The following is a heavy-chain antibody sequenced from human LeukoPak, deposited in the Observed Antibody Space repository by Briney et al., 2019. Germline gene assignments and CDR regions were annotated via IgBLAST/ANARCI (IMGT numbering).Heavy chain of an antibody. CDR3: AKDPYRASSGLVDY. D-gene: IGHD5-12*01. CDR2: ISSSSTTI. V-gene: IGHV3-48*02. J-gene: IGHJ4*02. CDR1: GFTFSTYN. Sequence: GGSLRLSCAASGFTFSTYNMNWVRQAPGKGLEWVSYISSSSTTIYNADSVKGRFTISRDNAKNSLYLQMDSLRDEDTAVYYCAKDPYRASSGLVDYWGQGTLVTVSS.